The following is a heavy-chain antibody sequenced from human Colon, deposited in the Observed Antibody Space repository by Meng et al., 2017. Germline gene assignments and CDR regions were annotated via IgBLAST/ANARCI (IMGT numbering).Heavy chain of an antibody. CDR2: TYYRSEWQN. CDR1: GDSVSSNRAL. D-gene: IGHD3-10*01. V-gene: IGHV6-1*01. J-gene: IGHJ4*02. CDR3: TTWYGEY. Sequence: QFQLQQSGPGRVKPSQTFSLPCAISGDSVSSNRALWHWVRQSPSRGLEWLGQTYYRSEWQNHYGVSVKSRITINADTSRNHFSLHLNSVTPEDTAVYYCTTWYGEYWGQGTLVPVSS.